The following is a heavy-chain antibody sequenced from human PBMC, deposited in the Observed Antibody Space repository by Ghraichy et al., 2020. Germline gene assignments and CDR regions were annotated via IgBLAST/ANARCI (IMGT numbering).Heavy chain of an antibody. Sequence: SETLSLTCTVSGGSISSSSYYWGWIRQPPGKGLEWIGSIYYSGSTYYNPSLKSRVTISVDTSKNQFSLKLSSVTAADTAVYYCARQNKASGDDYWGQGTLVTVSS. CDR3: ARQNKASGDDY. D-gene: IGHD6-19*01. J-gene: IGHJ4*02. CDR2: IYYSGST. V-gene: IGHV4-39*01. CDR1: GGSISSSSYY.